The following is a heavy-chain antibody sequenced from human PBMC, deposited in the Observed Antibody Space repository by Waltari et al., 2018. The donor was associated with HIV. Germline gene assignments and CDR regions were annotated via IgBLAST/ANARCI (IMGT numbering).Heavy chain of an antibody. V-gene: IGHV1-18*01. D-gene: IGHD3-9*01. CDR1: GYTFTRYG. CDR2: NSAYNGNR. CDR3: ARYPEAFDWLLGPYYFDS. J-gene: IGHJ4*02. Sequence: QVQLVQSGAEVKKPGASVKVSCKASGYTFTRYGISWVRQAPGQGLEWMGWNSAYNGNRNYAQKFQGRVTMTTDTSTITAYMELRSLRSDDTAVYYCARYPEAFDWLLGPYYFDSWGQGTLVTVSS.